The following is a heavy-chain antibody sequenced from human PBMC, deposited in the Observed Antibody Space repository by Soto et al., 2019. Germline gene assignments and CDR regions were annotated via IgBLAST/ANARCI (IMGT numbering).Heavy chain of an antibody. CDR1: CGSISSGGYY. Sequence: QVQLQESGPGLVKPSQTLSLTCTVSCGSISSGGYYWNWIRQHPGKGMEWIGYIYYSGSTYYKPSIKNRVTISVYTSKNKFSLKLSSVTAADTAVYYCAISVFPGGQGTLVTVSS. CDR2: IYYSGST. J-gene: IGHJ5*02. CDR3: AISVFP. V-gene: IGHV4-31*03.